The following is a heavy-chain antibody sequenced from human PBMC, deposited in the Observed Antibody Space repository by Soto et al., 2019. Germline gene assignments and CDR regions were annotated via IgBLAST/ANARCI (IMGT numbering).Heavy chain of an antibody. CDR1: GFTFSSYW. Sequence: GGSLRLSCAASGFTFSSYWMHWVRQAPGKGLVWVSRINGDGITGYADSVKGRFTISRDNAKNTLYLQMNSLRAEDTAVYYCARDADGYNYDNWFDPWGQGTLVTVSS. V-gene: IGHV3-74*01. CDR2: INGDGIT. J-gene: IGHJ5*02. D-gene: IGHD5-12*01. CDR3: ARDADGYNYDNWFDP.